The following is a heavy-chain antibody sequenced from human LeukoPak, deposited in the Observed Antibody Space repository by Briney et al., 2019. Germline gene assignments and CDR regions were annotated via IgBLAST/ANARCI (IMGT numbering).Heavy chain of an antibody. CDR1: GGSIRGTDLF. CDR2: IHSTGNS. V-gene: IGHV4-39*01. Sequence: SETLSLTCTVSGGSIRGTDLFWGWIRQLPGKGLEWIGNIHSTGNSFCNPSLKSRVTISVDTSKNQFSLRLSSVTAADTAVYYCEKDSHLDVWGHGTTVTVSS. CDR3: EKDSHLDV. J-gene: IGHJ6*02. D-gene: IGHD2-15*01.